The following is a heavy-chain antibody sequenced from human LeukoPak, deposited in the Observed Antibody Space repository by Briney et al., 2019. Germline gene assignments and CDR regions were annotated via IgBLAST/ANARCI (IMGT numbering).Heavy chain of an antibody. CDR1: GYSISSGYY. Sequence: TSETLSLTCTVSGYSISSGYYWGWIRQPPGKGLEWIGNIYHSGSTYYNPSLKSRVTISVDTSKNQFSLKLSSVTAADTAVYYCARAGNYYYYYYMDVWGKGTTVTVSS. D-gene: IGHD1-14*01. CDR2: IYHSGST. J-gene: IGHJ6*03. V-gene: IGHV4-38-2*02. CDR3: ARAGNYYYYYYMDV.